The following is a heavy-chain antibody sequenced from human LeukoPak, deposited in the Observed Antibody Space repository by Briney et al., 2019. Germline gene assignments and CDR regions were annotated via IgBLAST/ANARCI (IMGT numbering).Heavy chain of an antibody. CDR1: GYTFTTYG. V-gene: IGHV1-18*01. Sequence: GSVKVSCKASGYTFTTYGITWVRQAPGQGLEWMGWISAYNGNTKYAEKLQGRVTLTRDTSTSTAYMELRSLRSDDTAVYYCARAQSRTHWDGFDIWGQGTMVTLPS. CDR3: ARAQSRTHWDGFDI. D-gene: IGHD5-24*01. CDR2: ISAYNGNT. J-gene: IGHJ3*02.